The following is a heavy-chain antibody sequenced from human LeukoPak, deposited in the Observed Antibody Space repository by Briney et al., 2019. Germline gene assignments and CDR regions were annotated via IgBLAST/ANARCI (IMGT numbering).Heavy chain of an antibody. CDR3: ARAKTTVVTPAY. J-gene: IGHJ4*02. CDR1: GFTFATNG. CDR2: IDNSGART. V-gene: IGHV3-23*05. D-gene: IGHD4-23*01. Sequence: GGSLRLSCAASGFTFATNGMAWVRQAPGKGLEWLCTIDNSGARTHYADSVKVRFTISRDNSKNTLYLQMNSLRAEDTAVYYCARAKTTVVTPAYWGQGTLVTVSS.